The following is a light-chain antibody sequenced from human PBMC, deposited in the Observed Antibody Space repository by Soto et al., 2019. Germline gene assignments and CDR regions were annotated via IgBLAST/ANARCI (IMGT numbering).Light chain of an antibody. CDR2: SVS. J-gene: IGLJ1*01. Sequence: QSALTQPASVSGSPGQSITISCSGTSSDIGAYGHVAWFQQFPGKTPKLVIYSVSNRPSGVSYRFSGSKSGNTASLTISGLQADGEADYYCISYTVSRSYVFGPGTKVT. CDR1: SSDIGAYGH. CDR3: ISYTVSRSYV. V-gene: IGLV2-14*01.